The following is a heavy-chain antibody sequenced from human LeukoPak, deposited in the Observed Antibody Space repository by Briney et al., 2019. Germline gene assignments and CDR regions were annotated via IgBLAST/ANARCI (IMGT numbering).Heavy chain of an antibody. CDR3: ARALIGWYFDY. D-gene: IGHD6-19*01. CDR1: GGSFSGYY. CDR2: INRSGST. V-gene: IGHV4-34*01. J-gene: IGHJ4*02. Sequence: SETLSLTCAVYGGSFSGYYWSWIRQPPGKGLEWIGEINRSGSTNYNPSLKSRVTISVDTSKNQFSLKLSSVTAADTAVYYCARALIGWYFDYWGQGTLVTVSS.